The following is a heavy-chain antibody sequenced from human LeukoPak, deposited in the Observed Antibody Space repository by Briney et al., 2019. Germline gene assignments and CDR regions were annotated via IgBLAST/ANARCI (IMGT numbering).Heavy chain of an antibody. V-gene: IGHV6-1*01. J-gene: IGHJ4*02. CDR2: TYYRSKWYN. CDR3: AREGEAAVAANRFDY. D-gene: IGHD6-19*01. Sequence: SQTLSLTCAISGDSVSSNSAAWNWVRQPPSRGLEWLGRTYYRSKWYNDYAVSVKSRITINPDTSKNQFSLQLNSVTPEDTAVYYCAREGEAAVAANRFDYWGQGTLVTVSS. CDR1: GDSVSSNSAA.